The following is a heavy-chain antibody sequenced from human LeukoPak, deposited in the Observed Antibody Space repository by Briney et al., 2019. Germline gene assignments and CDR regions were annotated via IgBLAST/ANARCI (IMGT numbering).Heavy chain of an antibody. D-gene: IGHD3-10*01. CDR1: GFTFSSYA. J-gene: IGHJ4*02. Sequence: GGSLRLSCSASGFTFSSYAMHWVRQAPGKGLEYVSAISSNGGSSYYADSVKGRFTISRDNSKNTLYLQMSSLRAEDTAVYYCVKDLVLVRGVIGSLPDVYWGEGALVTVSS. V-gene: IGHV3-64D*06. CDR3: VKDLVLVRGVIGSLPDVY. CDR2: ISSNGGSS.